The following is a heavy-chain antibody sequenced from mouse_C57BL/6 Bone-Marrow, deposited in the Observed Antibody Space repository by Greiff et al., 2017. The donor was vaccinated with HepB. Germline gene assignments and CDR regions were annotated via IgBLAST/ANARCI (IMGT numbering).Heavy chain of an antibody. D-gene: IGHD4-1*01. CDR3: ARSGLGRNWYLDV. CDR1: GYTFTSYG. CDR2: IYPRSGNT. V-gene: IGHV1-81*01. Sequence: VQLQQSGAELARPGASVKLSCKASGYTFTSYGISWVKQSTGQGLEWIGEIYPRSGNTYYNEKFKGKATLTADKSSSTAYMELRSLTSEDSAVYFCARSGLGRNWYLDVWGTGTTVTVSS. J-gene: IGHJ1*03.